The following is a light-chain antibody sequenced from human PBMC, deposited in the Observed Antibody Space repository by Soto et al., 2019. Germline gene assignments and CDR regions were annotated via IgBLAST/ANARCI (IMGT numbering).Light chain of an antibody. CDR2: GAS. Sequence: DIQMTQFPSSLSASFGDRVTITCRASQNMINFLNWYQQKPGKAPNLLIYGASSLQSGDPSRISGSGSGTDFTLTIANLKPEDFATYFCHQSYSTPYTFGPGTELEI. CDR1: QNMINF. CDR3: HQSYSTPYT. J-gene: IGKJ2*01. V-gene: IGKV1-39*01.